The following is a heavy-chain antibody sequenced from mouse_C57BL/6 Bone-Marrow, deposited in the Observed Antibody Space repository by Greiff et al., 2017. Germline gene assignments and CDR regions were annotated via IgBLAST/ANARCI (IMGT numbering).Heavy chain of an antibody. J-gene: IGHJ2*01. CDR2: IYPRSGNT. CDR3: ARENYYGSSSYYFDY. Sequence: VQLQQSGAELARPGASVKLSCKASGYTFTSYGISWVKQRTGQGLEWIGEIYPRSGNTYYNEKFKGKATLTVDKSSSTAYMELRSLTSKDSAVYFCARENYYGSSSYYFDYWGQGTTLTVSS. CDR1: GYTFTSYG. D-gene: IGHD1-1*01. V-gene: IGHV1-81*01.